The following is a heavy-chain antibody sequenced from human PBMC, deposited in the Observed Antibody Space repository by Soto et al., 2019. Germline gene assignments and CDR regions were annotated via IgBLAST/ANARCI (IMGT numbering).Heavy chain of an antibody. D-gene: IGHD2-15*01. CDR2: IYSGGST. CDR1: GFTVSSNY. V-gene: IGHV3-53*04. Sequence: SGGSLRLSCAASGFTVSSNYMSWVRQAPGKGLERVSVIYSGGSTYYADSVKGRFTISRHNSKNTLYLQMNSLRAEDTDEFYCAVYCSGGSCLYPRTSKNYYYYYMDVWGKGTTVTVSS. CDR3: AVYCSGGSCLYPRTSKNYYYYYMDV. J-gene: IGHJ6*03.